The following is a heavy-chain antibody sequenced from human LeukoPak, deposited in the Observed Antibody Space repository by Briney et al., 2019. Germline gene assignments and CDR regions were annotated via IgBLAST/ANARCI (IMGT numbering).Heavy chain of an antibody. D-gene: IGHD3-10*01. J-gene: IGHJ4*02. Sequence: PGGSLRLSCAASGFSFGGRYMSRMRQAPGKGPEWISYISGNGGDIAYADSVEGRFTISRDNAKNSLHLQMNSLRVEDTAVYHCVRHAGRTGGQWGQGTLIAVSS. CDR2: ISGNGGDI. CDR1: GFSFGGRY. V-gene: IGHV3-11*01. CDR3: VRHAGRTGGQ.